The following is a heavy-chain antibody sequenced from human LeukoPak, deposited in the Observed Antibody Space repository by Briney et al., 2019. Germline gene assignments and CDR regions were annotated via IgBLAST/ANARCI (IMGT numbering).Heavy chain of an antibody. CDR3: ARGSGSYSVGGELDY. J-gene: IGHJ4*02. CDR1: GFTFSTYA. D-gene: IGHD1-26*01. CDR2: ISGGVGST. Sequence: PGGSLRLSCAASGFTFSTYAMGWARQTPGKGLEWVSGISGGVGSTYYADSVKGRFTISRDNGKNSLYLQMNSLRVEDTAVYYCARGSGSYSVGGELDYWGQGTLVTVSS. V-gene: IGHV3-23*01.